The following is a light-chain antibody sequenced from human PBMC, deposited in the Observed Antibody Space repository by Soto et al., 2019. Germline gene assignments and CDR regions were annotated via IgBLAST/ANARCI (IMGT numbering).Light chain of an antibody. CDR1: QSISSW. J-gene: IGKJ4*01. V-gene: IGKV1-5*03. Sequence: DIQMTQSPSTLSASVGDRVTITCRASQSISSWLAWYQQKPGKAPKLLIYKASSLESGVPSRFSGSGSETEFTLTISGLQPDDFATYYCQQYKSYSLTFGGGTKVEIK. CDR3: QQYKSYSLT. CDR2: KAS.